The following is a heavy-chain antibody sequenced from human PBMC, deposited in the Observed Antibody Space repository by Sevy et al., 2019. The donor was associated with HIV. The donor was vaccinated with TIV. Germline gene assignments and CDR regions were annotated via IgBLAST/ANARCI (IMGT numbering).Heavy chain of an antibody. CDR1: GFTFSNYW. Sequence: GGSLRLSCVASGFTFSNYWMSWVRQAPGKGLEWVANIKRDGSAKYYVASVKGRFTISRDNDKTSLYLQMNSLRDEDTAVYYCARDCNSATCLWGLDVWGPGTTVTVSS. J-gene: IGHJ6*02. CDR2: IKRDGSAK. CDR3: ARDCNSATCLWGLDV. V-gene: IGHV3-7*03. D-gene: IGHD1-26*01.